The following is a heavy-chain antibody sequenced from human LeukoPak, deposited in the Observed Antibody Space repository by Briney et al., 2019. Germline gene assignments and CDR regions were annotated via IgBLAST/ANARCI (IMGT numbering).Heavy chain of an antibody. Sequence: SGGSLRLSCAASGFTVSSNYMSWVRQAPGKGLEWVSVIYSGGSTYYADSVKGRFTISRDNSKNTLYLQMNSLRAEDTAVYYCARVSNGYYDSSGYLDYWGQGTLVTVSS. J-gene: IGHJ4*02. D-gene: IGHD3-22*01. CDR3: ARVSNGYYDSSGYLDY. V-gene: IGHV3-66*01. CDR2: IYSGGST. CDR1: GFTVSSNY.